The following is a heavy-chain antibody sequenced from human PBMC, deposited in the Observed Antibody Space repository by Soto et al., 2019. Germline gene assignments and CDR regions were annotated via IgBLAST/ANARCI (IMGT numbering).Heavy chain of an antibody. J-gene: IGHJ4*02. CDR1: VGTISSGCDS. CDR2: PCPSGSP. V-gene: IGHV4-30-2*01. CDR3: ARAPRHSAFDY. D-gene: IGHD4-4*01. Sequence: TLSVPCAVSVGTISSGCDSCRWIRQPPGKGLEWIGHPCPSGSPSYTPSLTPRITISLDRSMNQTSLKLSSVTAVDSAVEYCARAPRHSAFDYWGQGTLVTVSS.